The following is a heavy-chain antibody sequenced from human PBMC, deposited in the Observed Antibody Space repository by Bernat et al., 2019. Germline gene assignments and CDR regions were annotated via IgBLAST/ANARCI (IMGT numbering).Heavy chain of an antibody. J-gene: IGHJ3*02. CDR3: ANLQWLVVYDVFDI. D-gene: IGHD6-19*01. CDR2: ISGSGDDT. CDR1: GFTFASYA. Sequence: EVQLLESGGGLIQPGGSLRLSCAASGFTFASYALSWVRQAPGKGLECVSGISGSGDDTYYADSVKGRFTISRDNSKNTLYLQMNSLRAEDTAIYYCANLQWLVVYDVFDIWGHGTMVTVSS. V-gene: IGHV3-23*01.